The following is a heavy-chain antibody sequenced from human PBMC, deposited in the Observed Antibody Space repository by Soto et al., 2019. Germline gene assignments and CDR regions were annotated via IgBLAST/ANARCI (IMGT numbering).Heavy chain of an antibody. J-gene: IGHJ6*02. Sequence: QVQLQESGPGLVKPSETLSLTCTVSGGSITNYYCSWFRQPPGKGLEWIGYIQYNGYSAYNLSLKRRVTMSMATSKTQFSVTLESGTATGPPVYYCARHGFGSLHGLVDVWGQGTTVIVSS. V-gene: IGHV4-59*08. CDR2: IQYNGYS. CDR1: GGSITNYY. D-gene: IGHD3-10*01. CDR3: ARHGFGSLHGLVDV.